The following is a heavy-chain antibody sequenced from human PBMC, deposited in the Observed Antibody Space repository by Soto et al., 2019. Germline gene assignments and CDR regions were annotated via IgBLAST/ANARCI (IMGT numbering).Heavy chain of an antibody. CDR2: IKSKTDGGTT. J-gene: IGHJ4*02. CDR3: TTDQYYYDRPYY. Sequence: GGSLRLSCAASGFTFSNAWMNWVRQAPGKGLEWVGRIKSKTDGGTTDYAAPVKGRFTISRDDSKNTLYLQMNSLKTEDTAVYFFTTDQYYYDRPYYWGQGSLVPGSS. D-gene: IGHD3-22*01. V-gene: IGHV3-15*07. CDR1: GFTFSNAW.